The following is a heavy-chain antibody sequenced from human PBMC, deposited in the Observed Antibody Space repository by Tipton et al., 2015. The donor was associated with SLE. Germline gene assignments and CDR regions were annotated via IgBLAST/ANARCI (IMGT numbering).Heavy chain of an antibody. J-gene: IGHJ3*02. CDR3: ARGSIAADVTSWGAFDI. D-gene: IGHD6-13*01. Sequence: WVRQSPGKGLEWIGEINHSGSTNYNPSLKSRVTISVDTSKNQFSLKLSSVTAADTAVYYCARGSIAADVTSWGAFDIWGQGTMVTVSS. CDR2: INHSGST. V-gene: IGHV4-34*01.